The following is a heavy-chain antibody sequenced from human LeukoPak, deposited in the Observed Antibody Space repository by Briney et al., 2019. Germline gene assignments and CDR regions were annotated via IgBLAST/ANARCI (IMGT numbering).Heavy chain of an antibody. V-gene: IGHV3-7*01. J-gene: IGHJ4*02. CDR2: IKEDGSKK. Sequence: GGSLRLSCVASGFSFSTYWMNWVRQAPGKGLEWVANIKEDGSKKYYVDSVNGRFTISRDNAKNSLYLQMNTLRDEDTAVYYCVGLVRQTYFYSTFWGQGVLVTVSS. CDR1: GFSFSTYW. D-gene: IGHD3-9*01. CDR3: VGLVRQTYFYSTF.